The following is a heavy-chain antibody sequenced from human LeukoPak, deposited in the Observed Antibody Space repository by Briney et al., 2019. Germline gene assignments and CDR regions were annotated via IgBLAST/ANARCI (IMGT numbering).Heavy chain of an antibody. J-gene: IGHJ4*02. Sequence: PGGSLRLSCSASGFIFSDFYMNWLRLAPGRGLEWVSYISDNGKKIYYADSVKGRFTISRDNAENSLFLQMSSLRAEDAAIYYCARSKVGIYGQFIDSWGQGALVTISS. D-gene: IGHD4-17*01. CDR1: GFIFSDFY. CDR2: ISDNGKKI. V-gene: IGHV3-11*04. CDR3: ARSKVGIYGQFIDS.